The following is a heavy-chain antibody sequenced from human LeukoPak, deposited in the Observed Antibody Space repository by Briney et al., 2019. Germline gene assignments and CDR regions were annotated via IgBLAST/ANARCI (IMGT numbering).Heavy chain of an antibody. Sequence: GGSLRLSCAASGFTFSSYWMHWVRHAPGKGLVWVSRINSDGSSTSYADSVKGRFTISRDNANNTLYLQMNSLRAEDTAVYYCARAQENLISSSERFDYWGQGTLVTVSS. CDR2: INSDGSST. CDR1: GFTFSSYW. J-gene: IGHJ4*02. CDR3: ARAQENLISSSERFDY. V-gene: IGHV3-74*01. D-gene: IGHD6-6*01.